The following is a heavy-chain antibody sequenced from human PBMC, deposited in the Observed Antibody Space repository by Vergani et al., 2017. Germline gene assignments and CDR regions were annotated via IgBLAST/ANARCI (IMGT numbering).Heavy chain of an antibody. CDR3: ARMGGYDEGDAFRIGYFDS. V-gene: IGHV4-31*03. CDR2: IYSTGRT. J-gene: IGHJ4*02. CDR1: GGSISSGDYY. D-gene: IGHD3-22*01. Sequence: QVQLQESGPGLVKPSQTLSLTCTVSGGSISSGDYYWSWLRQPPGKGLEWIGYIYSTGRTHHNPSLRRRINMSVDTSKNPFSLKLNSVTAADTAMYYCARMGGYDEGDAFRIGYFDSWGPGILVTVSS.